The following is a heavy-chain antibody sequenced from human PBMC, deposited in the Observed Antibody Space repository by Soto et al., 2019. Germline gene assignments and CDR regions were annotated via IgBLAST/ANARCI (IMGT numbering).Heavy chain of an antibody. Sequence: QVQLVESGGGVVQPGRSLRLSCAASGFTFSSYGMHWVRQAPGKGLEWVAVISYDGSNKYYADSVKGRFTISRDNSKNTLYLQMNSLRAEDTAVYYCAKGMIVESTMDVWGQGTTVTVSS. V-gene: IGHV3-30*18. CDR3: AKGMIVESTMDV. CDR2: ISYDGSNK. CDR1: GFTFSSYG. J-gene: IGHJ6*02. D-gene: IGHD3-22*01.